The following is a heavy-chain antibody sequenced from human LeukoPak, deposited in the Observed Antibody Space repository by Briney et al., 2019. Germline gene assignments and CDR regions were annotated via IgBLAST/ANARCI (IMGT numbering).Heavy chain of an antibody. CDR1: GFTFSSYA. Sequence: GGSLRLSCAASGFTFSSYAMSWVRQAPGKGLEWVSAISGSGGSTYYADSVKGRFTISRDNSKNTLYLQMNSLRAEDTAVYYCARDNAVYSSSPYYFDYWGQGPLVTVSS. V-gene: IGHV3-23*01. CDR3: ARDNAVYSSSPYYFDY. J-gene: IGHJ4*02. CDR2: ISGSGGST. D-gene: IGHD6-13*01.